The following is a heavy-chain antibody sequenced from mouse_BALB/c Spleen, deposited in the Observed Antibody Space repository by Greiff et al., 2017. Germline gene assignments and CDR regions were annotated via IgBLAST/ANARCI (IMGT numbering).Heavy chain of an antibody. D-gene: IGHD1-1*01. CDR3: ARDDYGSSFAY. CDR1: GFSLTRYG. Sequence: QVQLQQSGPGLVAPSQSLSITCTVSGFSLTRYGVHWVRQPPGKGLEWLGVIWAGGSTNYNSALMSRLSISKDNSKSQVFLKMNSLQTDDTAMYYCARDDYGSSFAYWGQGTLVTVSA. J-gene: IGHJ3*01. CDR2: IWAGGST. V-gene: IGHV2-9*02.